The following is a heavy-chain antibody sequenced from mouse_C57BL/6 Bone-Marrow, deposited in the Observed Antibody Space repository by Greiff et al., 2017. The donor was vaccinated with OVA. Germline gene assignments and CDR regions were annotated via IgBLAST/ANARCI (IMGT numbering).Heavy chain of an antibody. CDR1: GFTFSDYG. Sequence: DVMLVESGGGLVKPGGSLKLSCAASGFTFSDYGMHWVRQAPEQGLEWVAYISSGSSTIYYADTVKGRFTISRDNAKNTLFLQMTSLRSEDTAMYYCAVIYYGNYWYFDVWGTGTTVTVSS. CDR2: ISSGSSTI. J-gene: IGHJ1*03. CDR3: AVIYYGNYWYFDV. D-gene: IGHD2-1*01. V-gene: IGHV5-17*01.